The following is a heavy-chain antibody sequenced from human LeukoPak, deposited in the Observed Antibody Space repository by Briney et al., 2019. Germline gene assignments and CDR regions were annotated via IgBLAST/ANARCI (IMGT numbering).Heavy chain of an antibody. CDR3: ARDPYDILTDAPLSI. CDR1: GGSISSSSYY. V-gene: IGHV4-39*07. J-gene: IGHJ4*02. Sequence: SETLSLTCTVSGGSISSSSYYWGWIRQPPGKGLEWIGSIYYSGSTYYNPSLKSRVTISVDTSKNQFSLKLSSVTAADTAVYYCARDPYDILTDAPLSIWGQGTLVTVSS. D-gene: IGHD3-9*01. CDR2: IYYSGST.